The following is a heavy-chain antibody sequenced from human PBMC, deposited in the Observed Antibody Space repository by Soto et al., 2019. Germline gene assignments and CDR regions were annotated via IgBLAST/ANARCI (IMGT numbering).Heavy chain of an antibody. CDR2: ITPILGIA. V-gene: IGHV1-69*02. D-gene: IGHD3-16*01. CDR3: ASLDLRWGLRAKEDDYYYYRAV. Sequence: QVQLVQSGAEVKKPGSSVKVSCKASGGTFSSYTISWVRQAPGQGLEWMGRITPILGIANYAQKFQGRVTITADKSTSTAYMELSSLRSEDTAVYYCASLDLRWGLRAKEDDYYYYRAVWGKGTTVTVSS. CDR1: GGTFSSYT. J-gene: IGHJ6*03.